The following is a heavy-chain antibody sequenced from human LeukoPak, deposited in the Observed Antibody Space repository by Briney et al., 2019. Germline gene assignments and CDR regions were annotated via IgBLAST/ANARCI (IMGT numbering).Heavy chain of an antibody. CDR3: ATSTHRLQTTYYYYYYMDV. V-gene: IGHV3-7*01. CDR1: GFTFSSYW. D-gene: IGHD4-11*01. Sequence: GGSLRLSCAASGFTFSSYWMSWVRQAPGKGLEWVANIKQDGSEKYYVDSVKGRFTISRDNSKNTLYLQMNSLRAEDTAVYYCATSTHRLQTTYYYYYYMDVWGKGTTVTVSS. J-gene: IGHJ6*03. CDR2: IKQDGSEK.